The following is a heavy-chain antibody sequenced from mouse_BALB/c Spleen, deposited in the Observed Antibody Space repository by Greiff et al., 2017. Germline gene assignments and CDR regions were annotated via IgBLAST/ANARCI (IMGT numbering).Heavy chain of an antibody. D-gene: IGHD4-1*01. V-gene: IGHV5-12-1*01. CDR2: ISSGGGST. Sequence: EVKLEESGGGLVKPGGSLKLSCAASGFAFSSYDMSWVRQTPEKRLEWVAYISSGGGSTYYPDTVKGRFTISRDNAKNTLYLQMSSLKSEDTAMYYCARHNWDEAWFAYWGQGTLVTVSA. CDR3: ARHNWDEAWFAY. J-gene: IGHJ3*01. CDR1: GFAFSSYD.